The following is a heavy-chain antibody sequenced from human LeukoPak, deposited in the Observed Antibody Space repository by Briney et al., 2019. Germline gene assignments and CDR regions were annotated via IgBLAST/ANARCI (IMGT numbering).Heavy chain of an antibody. J-gene: IGHJ4*02. D-gene: IGHD7-27*01. CDR2: IYSDGST. CDR3: ASTRNWGFGENYFDY. Sequence: GGSLRLSCAASGFTVSSNYMSWVRLAPGKGLEWVSVIYSDGSTYYADSVKGRFTISRDNSKNTLFLQMDSLRAEDTAVYYCASTRNWGFGENYFDYWGQGTLVTVSS. V-gene: IGHV3-66*01. CDR1: GFTVSSNY.